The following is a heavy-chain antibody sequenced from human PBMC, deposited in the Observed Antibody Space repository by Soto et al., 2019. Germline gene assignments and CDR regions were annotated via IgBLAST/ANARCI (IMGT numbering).Heavy chain of an antibody. D-gene: IGHD1-26*01. CDR3: ARLATYSTISPFDI. CDR1: GYNFTNFG. Sequence: ASVKVSCKASGYNFTNFGINWLRKAPGQGLEWVGWISPYSGNTNYAQKFRGRVTMTTDATTAYMELRSLRSDDAAVYYCARLATYSTISPFDIWGQGTMVP. V-gene: IGHV1-18*01. J-gene: IGHJ3*02. CDR2: ISPYSGNT.